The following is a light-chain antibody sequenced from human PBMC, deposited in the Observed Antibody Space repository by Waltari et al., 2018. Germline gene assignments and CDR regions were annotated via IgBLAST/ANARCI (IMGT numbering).Light chain of an antibody. Sequence: QSALSQPASVSGSPGQSISISCTGTSSDVGGHNYVSWYQQHPGKAPKLLIYEVTNRPSGSSTRFSGSKSCNAASLTISGLHAEDEGDYYCSSFSTSSTLLLFGGGTKLTVL. CDR2: EVT. J-gene: IGLJ2*01. CDR1: SSDVGGHNY. CDR3: SSFSTSSTLLL. V-gene: IGLV2-14*01.